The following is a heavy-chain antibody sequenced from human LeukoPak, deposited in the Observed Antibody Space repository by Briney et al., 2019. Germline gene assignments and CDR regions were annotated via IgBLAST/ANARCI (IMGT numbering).Heavy chain of an antibody. J-gene: IGHJ4*02. Sequence: PSETLSLTCTVSGYSISSGYYWGWIRQPPGKGLEWIGSIYHSGSTYYNPSLKSRVTISVDASKNQFSLRLSSVTAADTAVYFCARLSFSTSPGFDYWGQGILVTVSS. CDR1: GYSISSGYY. CDR3: ARLSFSTSPGFDY. CDR2: IYHSGST. V-gene: IGHV4-38-2*02. D-gene: IGHD2-2*01.